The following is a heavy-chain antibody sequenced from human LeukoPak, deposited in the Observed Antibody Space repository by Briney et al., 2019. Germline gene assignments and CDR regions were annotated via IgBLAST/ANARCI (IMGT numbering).Heavy chain of an antibody. Sequence: SETLSLTCTVSGGSISNYYWSWIRQPPGKGLEWIGEINHSGSTNYNPSLKSRVTISVDTSKNQFSLKLSSVTAADTAVYYCARGPQTIAAAGGYYFDYWGQGTLVTVSS. CDR3: ARGPQTIAAAGGYYFDY. CDR1: GGSISNYY. J-gene: IGHJ4*02. V-gene: IGHV4-34*01. CDR2: INHSGST. D-gene: IGHD6-13*01.